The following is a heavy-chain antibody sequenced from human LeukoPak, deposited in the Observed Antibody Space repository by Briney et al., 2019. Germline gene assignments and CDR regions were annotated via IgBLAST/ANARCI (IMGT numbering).Heavy chain of an antibody. Sequence: ASVKVSCKASGYTFTNYGIYWVRQAPGQGLEWMAWISAYNGNTNYAQKLQGRVTVTTDTFTSTAYMESRSLRSDDTAMYYCARAEGVVVAAHIDVWGKGTTVTVSS. D-gene: IGHD2-15*01. CDR3: ARAEGVVVAAHIDV. CDR1: GYTFTNYG. CDR2: ISAYNGNT. V-gene: IGHV1-18*01. J-gene: IGHJ6*03.